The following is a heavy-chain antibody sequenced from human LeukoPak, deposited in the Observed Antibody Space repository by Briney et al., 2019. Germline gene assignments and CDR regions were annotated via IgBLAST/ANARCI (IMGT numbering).Heavy chain of an antibody. Sequence: GGSLRLYCAASGFTFSNYAMSWVRQAPGKGLEWVSTISGSGGSTYYADSVKGRFTISRDNSKNTLYLQMNSLRAEDTAVYYCAKDPDQLLYPNWFDPWGQGTLVTVSS. V-gene: IGHV3-23*01. CDR1: GFTFSNYA. CDR2: ISGSGGST. D-gene: IGHD2-2*02. CDR3: AKDPDQLLYPNWFDP. J-gene: IGHJ5*02.